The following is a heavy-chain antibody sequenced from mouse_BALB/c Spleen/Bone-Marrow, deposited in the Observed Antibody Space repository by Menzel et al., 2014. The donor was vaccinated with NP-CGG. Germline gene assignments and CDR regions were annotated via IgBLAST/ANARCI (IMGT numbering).Heavy chain of an antibody. CDR2: INPDSSTI. CDR1: GFDFSRYW. CDR3: ARLGCYGSSDY. J-gene: IGHJ2*01. Sequence: EVQLVESGGGLVQPGGSLKLSCAASGFDFSRYWMSWVRQAPGKGLEWIGEINPDSSTINYTPSLKDKFIISRYNDKKKLYQQMSKVRSEDTALDDCARLGCYGSSDYWGQGTPLTVSS. V-gene: IGHV4-1*02. D-gene: IGHD1-1*01.